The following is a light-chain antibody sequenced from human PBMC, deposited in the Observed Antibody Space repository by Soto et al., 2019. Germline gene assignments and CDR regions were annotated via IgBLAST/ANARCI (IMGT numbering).Light chain of an antibody. CDR1: QGISTY. CDR3: QQRNRSPEGT. CDR2: AAS. J-gene: IGKJ4*01. V-gene: IGKV1-9*01. Sequence: LSASVKGIDLITRRVSQGISTYLAWYQQKPGKAPKLLIYAASTLQSGVPSRFSGSRSGTEFSLTISSLQPEGFATFYCQQRNRSPEGTVGGGTKVEIK.